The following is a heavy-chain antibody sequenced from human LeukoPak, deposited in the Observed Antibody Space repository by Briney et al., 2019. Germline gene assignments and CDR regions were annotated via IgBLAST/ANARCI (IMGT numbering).Heavy chain of an antibody. CDR2: INPNSGGT. D-gene: IGHD3-9*01. CDR3: AREFIHYDILTGYYRKDDAFDI. Sequence: ASEKVSCKASGYTFTGYYMHWVRQAPGQGLEWMGWINPNSGGTNYAQKFQGRVPMTRDTSISTAYMELSRLRSDDTAVYYCAREFIHYDILTGYYRKDDAFDIWGRGTMVTVSS. J-gene: IGHJ3*02. CDR1: GYTFTGYY. V-gene: IGHV1-2*02.